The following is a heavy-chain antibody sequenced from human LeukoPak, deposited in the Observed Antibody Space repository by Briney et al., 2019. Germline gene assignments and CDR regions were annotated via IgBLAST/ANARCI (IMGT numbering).Heavy chain of an antibody. J-gene: IGHJ6*03. CDR1: ERIVRNSY. CDR3: VRDLRDRRGYSNYYMDV. Sequence: GGSLRLSCEAPERIVRNSYMSWVRQSPGRGLEWVSVIYSGGSTDYADSVKGRFTTSRDTSKNTLYLQMNDVRAEDTGIYYCVRDLRDRRGYSNYYMDVWGKGTTVTVSS. D-gene: IGHD3-10*01. V-gene: IGHV3-53*01. CDR2: IYSGGST.